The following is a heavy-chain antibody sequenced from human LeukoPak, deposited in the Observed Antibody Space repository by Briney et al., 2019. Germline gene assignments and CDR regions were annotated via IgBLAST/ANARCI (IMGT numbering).Heavy chain of an antibody. J-gene: IGHJ4*02. CDR1: GFTFSSYA. V-gene: IGHV3-23*01. Sequence: GGSLRLSCAASGFTFSSYAMSWVRQAPGKGLEWVSAISGSGGSTYYADSVKGRFTISRDNSKNTLYLQMNSLRAEDTAVYYCAAPDYDIFTGYSVDFDYWGQGTLVTVSS. D-gene: IGHD3-9*01. CDR2: ISGSGGST. CDR3: AAPDYDIFTGYSVDFDY.